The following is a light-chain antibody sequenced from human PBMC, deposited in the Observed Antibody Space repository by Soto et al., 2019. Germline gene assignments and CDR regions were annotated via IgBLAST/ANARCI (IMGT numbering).Light chain of an antibody. CDR1: SSDVGGYNY. CDR2: EVS. CDR3: SSYATSGTGV. Sequence: QSALTQPASVPGSPGQSITISCTGASSDVGGYNYVSWYQQHPGKAPKLMIYEVSNRPSGVSNRFSGSKSGNTASLTISGLQAEHEADYSCSSYATSGTGVFRPATKLT. V-gene: IGLV2-14*01. J-gene: IGLJ1*01.